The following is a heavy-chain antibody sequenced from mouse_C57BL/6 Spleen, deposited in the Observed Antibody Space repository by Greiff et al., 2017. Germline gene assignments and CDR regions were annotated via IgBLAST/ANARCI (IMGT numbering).Heavy chain of an antibody. J-gene: IGHJ3*01. CDR3: ARHEEEVDYGGEAWFAY. CDR2: FYPGSGSI. D-gene: IGHD2-4*01. Sequence: VQLQQSGAELVKPGASVKLSCKASGYTFTEYTIHWVKQRSGQGLEWIGWFYPGSGSIKYNEKFKDKATLTADKSSSTVYMELSRLTSEDSAVYFCARHEEEVDYGGEAWFAYWGQGTLVTVSA. V-gene: IGHV1-62-2*01. CDR1: GYTFTEYT.